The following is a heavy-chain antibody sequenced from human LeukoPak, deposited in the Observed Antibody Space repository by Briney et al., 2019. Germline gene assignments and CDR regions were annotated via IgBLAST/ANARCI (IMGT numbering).Heavy chain of an antibody. CDR2: ISDRGSNT. CDR3: AKRKGSRYGDFDY. V-gene: IGHV3-23*01. Sequence: GRSLRLSCAPSAFTFTGDAMKCVRRDPGKGLEWVSGISDRGSNTYYAGSVKGRFTISRDNYKNTLYLQVNSLRAEDTAVYYCAKRKGSRYGDFDYWGQGTRVTVST. J-gene: IGHJ4*02. CDR1: AFTFTGDA. D-gene: IGHD4-17*01.